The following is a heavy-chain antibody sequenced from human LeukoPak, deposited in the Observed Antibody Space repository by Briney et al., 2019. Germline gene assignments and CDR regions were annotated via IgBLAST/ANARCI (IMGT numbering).Heavy chain of an antibody. CDR2: INTDGTDT. J-gene: IGHJ4*02. Sequence: GGSLRLSCAASGFTFSRYWMHWVRQGPGKGLVWVSRINTDGTDTTYADSVKGRFTISRDNAKNTLYLQMNSLRAEDTGVYYCVRDLHWNSVDYWGQGTLVTVSS. V-gene: IGHV3-74*01. CDR3: VRDLHWNSVDY. D-gene: IGHD1-7*01. CDR1: GFTFSRYW.